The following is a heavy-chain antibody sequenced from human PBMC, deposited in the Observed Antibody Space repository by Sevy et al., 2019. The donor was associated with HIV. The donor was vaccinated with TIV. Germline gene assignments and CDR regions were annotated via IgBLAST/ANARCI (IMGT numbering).Heavy chain of an antibody. V-gene: IGHV1-24*01. Sequence: ASVKVSCKVSGYTLTELSMHWVRQVPGKGLEWMGSFGPEDDETIYAQKFQGRVTMTEDTSTDTAYMELSSLRSEDTAVYYCATTKDYYENSGDPFDYWGQGTLVTVSS. CDR1: GYTLTELS. J-gene: IGHJ4*02. CDR3: ATTKDYYENSGDPFDY. CDR2: FGPEDDET. D-gene: IGHD3-22*01.